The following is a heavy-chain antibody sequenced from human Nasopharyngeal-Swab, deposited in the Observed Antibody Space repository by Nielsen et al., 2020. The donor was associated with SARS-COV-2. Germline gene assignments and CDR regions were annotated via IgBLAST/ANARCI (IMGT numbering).Heavy chain of an antibody. CDR2: ISSSSSTI. CDR3: ARDGSLRYFDQHYYFDY. D-gene: IGHD3-9*01. J-gene: IGHJ4*02. Sequence: GGSLRLSCAASGFTFSSYSMNWVRQAPGKGLEWVSSISSSSSTIYYADSVKGRFTISRDNAKNSLYLQMNSLRDEDTAVYYCARDGSLRYFDQHYYFDYWGQGTLVTVSS. V-gene: IGHV3-48*02. CDR1: GFTFSSYS.